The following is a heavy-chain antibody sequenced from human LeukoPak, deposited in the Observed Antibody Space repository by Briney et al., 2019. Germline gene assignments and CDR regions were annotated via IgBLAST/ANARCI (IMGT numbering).Heavy chain of an antibody. CDR3: AREIITMIVVVTVIFLGNWFGP. D-gene: IGHD3-22*01. J-gene: IGHJ5*02. CDR1: GYTFTGYY. Sequence: VASVKVSCKASGYTFTGYYMHWVRQAPGQGLEWMGWINPNSGGTNYAQKFQGRVTMTRDTSISTAYMELSRLRSDDTAVYYCAREIITMIVVVTVIFLGNWFGPWGQGTLVTVSS. CDR2: INPNSGGT. V-gene: IGHV1-2*02.